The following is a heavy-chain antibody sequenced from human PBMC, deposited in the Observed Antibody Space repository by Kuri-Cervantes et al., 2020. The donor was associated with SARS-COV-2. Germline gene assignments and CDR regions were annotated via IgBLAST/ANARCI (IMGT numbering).Heavy chain of an antibody. J-gene: IGHJ6*02. CDR1: GFTFSSYS. CDR2: SSSSSSYI. V-gene: IGHV3-21*01. D-gene: IGHD6-6*01. CDR3: ARGIAARRGYYYYGMDV. Sequence: GGSLRLSCAASGFTFSSYSMNWVRQAPGKGLEWVSSSSSSSSYIYYADSVKGRFTISRDNAKNSLYLQMNSLRAEDTAVYYCARGIAARRGYYYYGMDVWGQGTTVTVSS.